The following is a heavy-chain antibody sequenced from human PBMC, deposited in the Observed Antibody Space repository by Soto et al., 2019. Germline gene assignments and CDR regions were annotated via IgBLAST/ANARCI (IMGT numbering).Heavy chain of an antibody. D-gene: IGHD1-26*01. Sequence: EVQLVESGGVVVKPGGSLRLSCAASGFTFDDYTMHWVRQAPGKGLEWVSLISWDGGSTYYADSVKGRFTISRDNSKNSLYLQMNSLRTEDTALYYCAKDIGATSGDGFYYYCCGMDVWGQGTTVTVSS. J-gene: IGHJ6*02. V-gene: IGHV3-43*01. CDR3: AKDIGATSGDGFYYYCCGMDV. CDR1: GFTFDDYT. CDR2: ISWDGGST.